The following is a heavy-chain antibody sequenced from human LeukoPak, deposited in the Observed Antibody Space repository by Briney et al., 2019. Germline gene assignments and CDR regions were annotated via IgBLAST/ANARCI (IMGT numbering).Heavy chain of an antibody. Sequence: SETLSLTCTVSGGSISSYYWSWIRQPPGKGLEWIGYIYYSGSTNYNPSLKSRVTISVDTSKNQFSLKLSSVTAADTAVYYCARGIAVAALSWFDPWGQGTLVTVSS. J-gene: IGHJ5*02. CDR2: IYYSGST. V-gene: IGHV4-59*01. CDR1: GGSISSYY. CDR3: ARGIAVAALSWFDP. D-gene: IGHD6-19*01.